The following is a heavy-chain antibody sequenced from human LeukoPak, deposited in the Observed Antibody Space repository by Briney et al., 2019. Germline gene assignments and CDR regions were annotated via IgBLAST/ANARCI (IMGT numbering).Heavy chain of an antibody. CDR3: AKDYGLLDY. CDR2: ISYDGSNK. Sequence: PGGSLRLSCAASGFTFSSYGMHWVRQAPGKGLEWVAVISYDGSNKYYADSVKGRFTISRDNSKNTLYLQMNSLRAGDTAVYYCAKDYGLLDYWGQGTLVTVSS. CDR1: GFTFSSYG. V-gene: IGHV3-30*18. J-gene: IGHJ4*02. D-gene: IGHD3-3*01.